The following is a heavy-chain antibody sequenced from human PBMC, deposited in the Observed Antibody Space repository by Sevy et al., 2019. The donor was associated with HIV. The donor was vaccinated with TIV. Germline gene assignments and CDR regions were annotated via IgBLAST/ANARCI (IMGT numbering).Heavy chain of an antibody. CDR2: ISYDGSNK. Sequence: GGSLRLSCAASGFTFSSYAMHWVRQAPGKGLEWVAVISYDGSNKYYADSVKGRFTISRDNSENTLYLQMNSLRAEDTAVYYCARATWRQYYYGMDVWGQGTTVTVSS. CDR3: ARATWRQYYYGMDV. CDR1: GFTFSSYA. D-gene: IGHD1-26*01. V-gene: IGHV3-30*04. J-gene: IGHJ6*02.